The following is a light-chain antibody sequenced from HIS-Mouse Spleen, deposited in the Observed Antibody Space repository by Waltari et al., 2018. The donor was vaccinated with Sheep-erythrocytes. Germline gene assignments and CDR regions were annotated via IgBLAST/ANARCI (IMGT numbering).Light chain of an antibody. V-gene: IGLV2-11*01. J-gene: IGLJ1*01. Sequence: QSALTPPHSVSGSPGQSVTISCTGTSSDVGGYDYVSWYQQHPGKAPKLMIYDVSKRPSGVPDRFSGSKSGNTASLTISGLQAEDEADYYCCSYAGSYNHVFATGTKVTVL. CDR1: SSDVGGYDY. CDR2: DVS. CDR3: CSYAGSYNHV.